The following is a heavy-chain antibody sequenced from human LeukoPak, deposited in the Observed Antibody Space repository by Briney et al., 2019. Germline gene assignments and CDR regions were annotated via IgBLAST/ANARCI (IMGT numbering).Heavy chain of an antibody. V-gene: IGHV3-20*04. CDR1: GFTFDDYG. CDR2: INWNGGIT. D-gene: IGHD5-12*01. CDR3: ARDISQWVLIVATIPYYFDY. J-gene: IGHJ4*02. Sequence: GGSLRLSCAASGFTFDDYGMNWVRQAPGKGLEWVSSINWNGGITGYADSVKGRFTISRDNGKNSLYLQMNSLRAEDTALYYCARDISQWVLIVATIPYYFDYWGQGTLVTVSS.